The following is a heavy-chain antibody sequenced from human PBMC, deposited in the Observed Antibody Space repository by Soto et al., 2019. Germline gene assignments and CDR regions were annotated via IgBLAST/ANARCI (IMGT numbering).Heavy chain of an antibody. Sequence: EVQLVESGGGLVKPGGSLRLSCAASGFTFSSYSMNWVRQAPGKGLEWVSSISSSSTYIYYADSVKGRFTISRDNAKKSLYLQMNSLRAEDTAVYYCARDREEMATITEDWYFDLWGRGTLVTVSS. V-gene: IGHV3-21*01. CDR3: ARDREEMATITEDWYFDL. J-gene: IGHJ2*01. CDR2: ISSSSTYI. CDR1: GFTFSSYS. D-gene: IGHD5-12*01.